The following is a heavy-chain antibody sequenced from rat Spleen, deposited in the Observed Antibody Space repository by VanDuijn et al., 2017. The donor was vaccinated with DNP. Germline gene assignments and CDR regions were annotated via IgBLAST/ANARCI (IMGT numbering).Heavy chain of an antibody. CDR3: ARDYYISSPFDY. V-gene: IGHV2-15*01. CDR1: GFSLTRNS. CDR2: IWSGGST. J-gene: IGHJ2*01. Sequence: QVQLEESGPGLVQPSKTLSLTCTVSGFSLTRNSVNWVRQHPGKGLEWGGAIWSGGSTDYNSTLKSRLSISRDTSKSQVFLKMNSLQTEDTATYYCARDYYISSPFDYWGQGVMVTVSS. D-gene: IGHD1-2*01.